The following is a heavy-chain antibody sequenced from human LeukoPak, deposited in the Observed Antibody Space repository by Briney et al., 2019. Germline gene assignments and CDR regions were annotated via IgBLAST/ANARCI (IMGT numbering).Heavy chain of an antibody. D-gene: IGHD3-10*01. Sequence: GGSLRLSCAASGFTFSSYGMHWVRQAPGKGLEWVAFILYDGSNKYYADSVKGRFTISRDNSKNTLYLQMNSLRAEDTAVYYCAREFCGSGNGGPDYYYYMDVWGKGTTVTVSS. CDR3: AREFCGSGNGGPDYYYYMDV. J-gene: IGHJ6*03. V-gene: IGHV3-30*02. CDR2: ILYDGSNK. CDR1: GFTFSSYG.